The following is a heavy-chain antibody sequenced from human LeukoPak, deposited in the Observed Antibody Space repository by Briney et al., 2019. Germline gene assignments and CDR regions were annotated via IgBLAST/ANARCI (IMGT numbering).Heavy chain of an antibody. V-gene: IGHV3-7*01. D-gene: IGHD3-3*01. CDR2: TNPDGSIK. J-gene: IGHJ4*02. Sequence: GGSLRLSCAASGFIFGGYWMSWVRQAPGRGLEWVANTNPDGSIKYYVDSVNGRFTISRDNAKNSLYLQMNSLRAEGTAVYYCVSGFLQWLYWGQGTLVTVSS. CDR1: GFIFGGYW. CDR3: VSGFLQWLY.